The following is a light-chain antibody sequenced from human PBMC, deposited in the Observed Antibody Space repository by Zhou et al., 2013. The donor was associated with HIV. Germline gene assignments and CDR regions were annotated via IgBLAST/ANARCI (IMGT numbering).Light chain of an antibody. Sequence: DVQLAQSPSSLSASVGDRVTISCRASQNIRNYVNWFQQKPGRAPKLLIFGASTLQGAVPSRFSGSGSGTDFTLTINCLQSEDFATYYCQQYNSYQWTFGQGTKVEIK. J-gene: IGKJ1*01. V-gene: IGKV1-16*01. CDR3: QQYNSYQWT. CDR2: GAS. CDR1: QNIRNY.